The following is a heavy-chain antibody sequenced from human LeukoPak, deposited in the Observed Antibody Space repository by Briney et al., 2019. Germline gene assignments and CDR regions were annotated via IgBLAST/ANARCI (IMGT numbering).Heavy chain of an antibody. Sequence: SQTLSLTCAVSGGSISSGGYSWSWIRQPPGKGLEWIGYIYHSGSTNYNPSLKSRVTISVDKSKNQFSLKLSSVTAADTAVYYCARDRRGGYDYDAFDIWGQGTMVTVSS. CDR2: IYHSGST. V-gene: IGHV4-30-2*01. CDR1: GGSISSGGYS. J-gene: IGHJ3*02. D-gene: IGHD5-12*01. CDR3: ARDRRGGYDYDAFDI.